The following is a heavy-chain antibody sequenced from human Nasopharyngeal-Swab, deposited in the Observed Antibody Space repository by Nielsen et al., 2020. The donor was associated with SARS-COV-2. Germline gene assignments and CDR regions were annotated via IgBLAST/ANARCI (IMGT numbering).Heavy chain of an antibody. Sequence: SLKISCVASGFYFSHYAMSWVRQAPGKGLECVSGISGSGRSTYYADSVGGRFAISRDTSTSTLYLEMSSLRADDTALYYCAKDEIDQRSRFDYWGQGTPVTVSS. CDR2: ISGSGRST. V-gene: IGHV3-23*01. CDR3: AKDEIDQRSRFDY. J-gene: IGHJ4*02. CDR1: GFYFSHYA. D-gene: IGHD4-17*01.